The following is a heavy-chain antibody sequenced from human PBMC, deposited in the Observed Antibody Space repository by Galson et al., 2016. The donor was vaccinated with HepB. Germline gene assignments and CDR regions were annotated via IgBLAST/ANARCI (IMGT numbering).Heavy chain of an antibody. J-gene: IGHJ4*02. Sequence: SLRLSCAASGFTFSSYSMNWVRQAPGKGLGWVSYISVYRTIYYADSVKGRFTISRDNARNSLYLQMNTLRADDTAVYYCARSVEGHFDYWGQGILVTVSS. V-gene: IGHV3-48*04. CDR3: ARSVEGHFDY. D-gene: IGHD1-1*01. CDR2: ISVYRTI. CDR1: GFTFSSYS.